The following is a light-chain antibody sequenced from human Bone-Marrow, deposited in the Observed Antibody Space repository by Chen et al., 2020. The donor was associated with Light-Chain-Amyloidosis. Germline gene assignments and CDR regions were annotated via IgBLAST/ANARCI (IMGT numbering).Light chain of an antibody. CDR3: QVWDRSSDRPV. V-gene: IGLV3-21*02. CDR1: NVGSTS. J-gene: IGLJ3*02. Sequence: SYVLTQPSSVSVAPGQTATIACWGNNVGSTSVHWYQQTPGPAPLLVVYDERYRPSGILERLSGANTGNTATLTISRGEAGDEADDYCQVWDRSSDRPVFGGGTKLTVL. CDR2: DER.